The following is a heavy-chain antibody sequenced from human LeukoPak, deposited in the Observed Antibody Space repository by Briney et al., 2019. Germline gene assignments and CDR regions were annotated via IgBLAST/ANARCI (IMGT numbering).Heavy chain of an antibody. CDR3: AREVWDYYDSSGYSLTFDY. D-gene: IGHD3-22*01. V-gene: IGHV4-59*01. CDR1: GGSISSYY. J-gene: IGHJ4*02. Sequence: SETLSLTCTVSGGSISSYYWSWIRQPPGKGLEWIGYIYYSGNTNYNPSLKSRVTISVDTSKNQFSLKLRSVTAADTAVYYCAREVWDYYDSSGYSLTFDYWGQGTLVTVSS. CDR2: IYYSGNT.